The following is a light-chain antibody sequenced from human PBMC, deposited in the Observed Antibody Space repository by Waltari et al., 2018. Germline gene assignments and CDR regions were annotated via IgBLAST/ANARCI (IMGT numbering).Light chain of an antibody. CDR2: VHSDGSH. V-gene: IGLV4-69*01. Sequence: QLVLTQSPSASASLGASVTLTCPLSSGHSSNVIAWLPQQPEKGPRYLMKVHSDGSHSKGDEIPDRFSGSSSGAGRYLTISSLQSEDEADYYCQTGGHGTWVFGGGTKLTVL. CDR1: SGHSSNV. J-gene: IGLJ3*02. CDR3: QTGGHGTWV.